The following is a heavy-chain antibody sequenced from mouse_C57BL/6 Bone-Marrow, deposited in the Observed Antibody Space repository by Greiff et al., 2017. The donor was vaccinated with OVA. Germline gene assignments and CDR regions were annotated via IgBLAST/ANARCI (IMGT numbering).Heavy chain of an antibody. J-gene: IGHJ1*03. CDR1: GFSLTSYG. CDR2: IWSGGST. D-gene: IGHD1-1*01. CDR3: ARNYYGSFYWYFDV. Sequence: VQLQQSGPGLVQPSQSLSITCTVSGFSLTSYGVHWVRQSPGKGLEWLGVIWSGGSTDYNAAFISRLSISKDNSRSQVFFKMNRLQTGDTAIYYCARNYYGSFYWYFDVWGTGTTVSVSS. V-gene: IGHV2-2*01.